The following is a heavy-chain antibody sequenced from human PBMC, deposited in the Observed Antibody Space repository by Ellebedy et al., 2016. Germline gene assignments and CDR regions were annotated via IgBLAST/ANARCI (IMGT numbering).Heavy chain of an antibody. D-gene: IGHD3-10*01. CDR1: GFTFKTFA. CDR3: AKDRHGSGSSDLDF. CDR2: ISASGGRI. Sequence: GESLKISCAASGFTFKTFAMSWVRQAPGKGLEWVSGISASGGRIYYTDSAKGRFTISRDTSKNTVYLQMNSLRAEDTAVYYCAKDRHGSGSSDLDFWGQGTLVTVSS. V-gene: IGHV3-23*01. J-gene: IGHJ4*02.